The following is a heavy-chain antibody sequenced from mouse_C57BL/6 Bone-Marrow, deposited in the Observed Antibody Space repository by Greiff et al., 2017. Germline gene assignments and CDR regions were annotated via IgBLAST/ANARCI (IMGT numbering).Heavy chain of an antibody. D-gene: IGHD3-3*01. CDR3: ARGWEDY. CDR2: IDPSDSYT. CDR1: GYTFTSYW. V-gene: IGHV1-69*01. Sequence: QVQLKQPGAELVMPGASVKLSCTASGYTFTSYWMHWVKQRPGQGLEWIGEIDPSDSYTNYNQKFKGKSTLTVAKSSSTAYMQLSSLTSEDSAVYYCARGWEDYWGQGTTLTVSS. J-gene: IGHJ2*01.